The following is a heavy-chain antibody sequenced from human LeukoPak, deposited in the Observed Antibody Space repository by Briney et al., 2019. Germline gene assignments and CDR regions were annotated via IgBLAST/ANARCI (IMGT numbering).Heavy chain of an antibody. CDR2: IWSDGSKK. D-gene: IGHD3-10*01. CDR1: GFTFSSSG. J-gene: IGHJ4*02. V-gene: IGHV3-33*01. Sequence: GGSLRLSCAASGFTFSSSGMHWVRQAPGKGLEWVAGIWSDGSKKNYADSEKGRFIISRDNSKNTLYLQMNSLRAEDTAVYYCARGGSGSYYHLFDYWGQGTLVTVSS. CDR3: ARGGSGSYYHLFDY.